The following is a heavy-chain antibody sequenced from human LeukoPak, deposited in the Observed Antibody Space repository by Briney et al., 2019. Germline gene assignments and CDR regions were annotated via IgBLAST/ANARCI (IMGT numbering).Heavy chain of an antibody. Sequence: GGSLRLSRVASGLTFTNAWMAWVRQAPGKGLEWVGGIKSKGAGGTTGYAAPVQGRFTISRDDSKTLLYLPMNRLKTQATPLYYCTTDLRSWGQGALVTVSS. CDR1: GLTFTNAW. V-gene: IGHV3-15*01. J-gene: IGHJ4*02. CDR3: TTDLRS. D-gene: IGHD3-16*02. CDR2: IKSKGAGGTT.